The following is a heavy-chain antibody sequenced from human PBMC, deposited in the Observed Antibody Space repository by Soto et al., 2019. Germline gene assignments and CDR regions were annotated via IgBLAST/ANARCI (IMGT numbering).Heavy chain of an antibody. J-gene: IGHJ4*02. CDR2: ISGSGGST. CDR1: GFTFSSYA. Sequence: PGGSLRLSCAASGFTFSSYAMSWVCQAPGKGLEWVSAISGSGGSTYYADSVKGRFTISRDNSKNTLYLQMNSLRAEDTAVYYCAKVTGNYDILTGTFDYWGQGTLVTVSS. CDR3: AKVTGNYDILTGTFDY. D-gene: IGHD3-9*01. V-gene: IGHV3-23*01.